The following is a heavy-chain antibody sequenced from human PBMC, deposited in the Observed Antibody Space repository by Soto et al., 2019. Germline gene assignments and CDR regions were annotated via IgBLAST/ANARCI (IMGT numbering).Heavy chain of an antibody. D-gene: IGHD6-19*01. V-gene: IGHV4-59*01. CDR3: ARRYSSGWYYYYMDV. CDR1: GGSISSYY. CDR2: IYYSGST. J-gene: IGHJ6*03. Sequence: SETLSLTCTVSGGSISSYYWSWIRQPPGKGLEWIGYIYYSGSTNYNPSLKSRVTISVDTSKNQFSLKLSSVTAADTAVYYCARRYSSGWYYYYMDVWGKGTTVTVSS.